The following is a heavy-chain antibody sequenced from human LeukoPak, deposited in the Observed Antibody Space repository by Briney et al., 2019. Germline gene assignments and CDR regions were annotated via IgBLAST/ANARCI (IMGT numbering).Heavy chain of an antibody. J-gene: IGHJ5*02. CDR2: INHSGST. D-gene: IGHD3-10*01. CDR1: GGSFSGYY. Sequence: SETLSFTCAVYGGSFSGYYWSWIRQPPGKGLEWIGEINHSGSTNYNPSLKSRVTISVDTSKNQFSLKLSSVTAADTAVYYCARDSITMVRGVIIDYPNWFDPWGQGTLVTVSS. CDR3: ARDSITMVRGVIIDYPNWFDP. V-gene: IGHV4-34*01.